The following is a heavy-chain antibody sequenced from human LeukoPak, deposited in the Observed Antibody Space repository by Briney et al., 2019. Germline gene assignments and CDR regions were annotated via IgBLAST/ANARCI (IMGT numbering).Heavy chain of an antibody. D-gene: IGHD1-26*01. Sequence: SETLSLTSTVSGGSISSSSYYWGWIRQPPGKGLEWIGSIYYRGSSYYNPSLKSRVTISVDTSKNQFSLKLSSVTVADTAVYYCANAASYSVDYWGQGTLVNLSS. J-gene: IGHJ4*02. CDR3: ANAASYSVDY. V-gene: IGHV4-39*01. CDR2: IYYRGSS. CDR1: GGSISSSSYY.